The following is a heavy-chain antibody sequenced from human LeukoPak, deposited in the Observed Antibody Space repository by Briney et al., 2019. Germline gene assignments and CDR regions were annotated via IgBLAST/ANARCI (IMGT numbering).Heavy chain of an antibody. CDR3: ARAPRAYYDILTRYYKVNYFDY. D-gene: IGHD3-9*01. Sequence: GESLKISCKGSGYSFTSYWIGWVRQMPGKVLEWMGSIYPGDSDTRYSPSFQGQVTISADKSISTAYLQWSSLKASDTAMYYCARAPRAYYDILTRYYKVNYFDYWGQGTPVTVSS. V-gene: IGHV5-51*01. J-gene: IGHJ4*02. CDR2: IYPGDSDT. CDR1: GYSFTSYW.